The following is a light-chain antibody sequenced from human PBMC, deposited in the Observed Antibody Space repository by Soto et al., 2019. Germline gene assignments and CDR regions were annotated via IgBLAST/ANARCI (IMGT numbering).Light chain of an antibody. CDR2: KAS. J-gene: IGKJ1*01. CDR3: QHYISYSES. CDR1: QPISSW. V-gene: IGKV1-5*03. Sequence: DIQMTQSPSTLSGSVGDRATITCRASQPISSWLAWYQQKPGRAPKLLIYKASTLKSGVTLRFSGSVSVTEFTLTISSLQPDDFVTYYCQHYISYSESFGEGTKMDIK.